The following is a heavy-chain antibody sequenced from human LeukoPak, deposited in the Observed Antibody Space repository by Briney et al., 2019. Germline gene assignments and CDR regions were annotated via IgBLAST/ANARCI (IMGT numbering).Heavy chain of an antibody. CDR2: IYYSGST. D-gene: IGHD6-13*01. Sequence: PSETLSLTCTVSGGSISSSSYYWGWIRQPPGKGLEWIGSIYYSGSTYYNPSLKSRVTISVDTSKNQFSLKLSSVTAADTAVYYCARHTPPYSSWYYYTDPPQYYFDYWGQGTLVTVSS. CDR3: ARHTPPYSSWYYYTDPPQYYFDY. V-gene: IGHV4-39*01. J-gene: IGHJ4*02. CDR1: GGSISSSSYY.